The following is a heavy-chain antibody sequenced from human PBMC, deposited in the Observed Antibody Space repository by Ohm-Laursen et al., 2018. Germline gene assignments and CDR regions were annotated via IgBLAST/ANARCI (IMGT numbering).Heavy chain of an antibody. CDR3: AKEGPLGGYYGSGSLDY. V-gene: IGHV3-48*01. Sequence: SLRLSCAASGFSFGDYSMNWVRQAPGKGLEWIAYISTGGDRVDYADSVKGRFTISRDNANNLLYLQMTSLRAADTAVYYCAKEGPLGGYYGSGSLDYWGQGTLVTVSS. CDR1: GFSFGDYS. CDR2: ISTGGDRV. D-gene: IGHD3-10*01. J-gene: IGHJ4*02.